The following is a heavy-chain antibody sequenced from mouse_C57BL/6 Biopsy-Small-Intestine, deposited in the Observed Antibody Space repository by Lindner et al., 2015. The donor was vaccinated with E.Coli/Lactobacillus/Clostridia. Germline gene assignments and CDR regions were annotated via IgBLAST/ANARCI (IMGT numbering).Heavy chain of an antibody. CDR2: VGPDSGYT. CDR1: GYTFTRYT. Sequence: VQLQESGAELARPGASVRMSCKASGYTFTRYTIHWVKQRPGQGLEWIGYVGPDSGYTKCNQKFTDKATLTADKSSSTAYMQLSSLTSEDSAVYYCARAFGDYEGFWGQGTALTVSP. J-gene: IGHJ2*01. D-gene: IGHD2-13*01. CDR3: ARAFGDYEGF. V-gene: IGHV1-4*01.